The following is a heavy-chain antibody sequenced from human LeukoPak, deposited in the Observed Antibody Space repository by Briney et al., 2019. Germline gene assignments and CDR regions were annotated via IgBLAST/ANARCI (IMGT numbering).Heavy chain of an antibody. Sequence: ASVKVSCKASGYTFTGYYIHWMRQAPGQGLEWMGWINPNSGVTNSAQKFQGRVTMTRDTSTSTVYMELSSLRSEDTAVYYCASHGQTYEFDCWGQGTLVTVSS. D-gene: IGHD5-12*01. CDR3: ASHGQTYEFDC. CDR2: INPNSGVT. CDR1: GYTFTGYY. J-gene: IGHJ4*02. V-gene: IGHV1-2*02.